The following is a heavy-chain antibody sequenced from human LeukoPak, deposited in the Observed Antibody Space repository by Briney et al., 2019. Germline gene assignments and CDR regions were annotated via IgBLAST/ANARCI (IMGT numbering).Heavy chain of an antibody. CDR3: AKVYMVRGVIITFDY. J-gene: IGHJ4*02. V-gene: IGHV3-48*03. Sequence: PGGSLRLSCAASGFTFSSYEMNWVRQAPGKGLEWVSYISSSGSTIYYADSVKGRFTISRDNSKNTLYLQMNSLRAEDTAVYYCAKVYMVRGVIITFDYWGQGTLVTVSS. CDR2: ISSSGSTI. CDR1: GFTFSSYE. D-gene: IGHD3-10*01.